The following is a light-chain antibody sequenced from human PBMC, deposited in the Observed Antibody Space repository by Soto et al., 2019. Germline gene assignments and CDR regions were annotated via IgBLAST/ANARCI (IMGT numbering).Light chain of an antibody. CDR1: SSDIGGYNY. J-gene: IGLJ2*01. Sequence: QSVLTQPASVSGSPGQSITISCTGSSSDIGGYNYVSWYQQHPGKAPKLMIYEVRNRPSGISNRFSGSKSGNTASLTISGLQAEDEADYYCSSKTSNTTVIFGGGTKLTVL. CDR2: EVR. V-gene: IGLV2-14*01. CDR3: SSKTSNTTVI.